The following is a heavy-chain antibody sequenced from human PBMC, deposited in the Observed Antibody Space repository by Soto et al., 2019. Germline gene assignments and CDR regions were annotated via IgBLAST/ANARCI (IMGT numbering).Heavy chain of an antibody. CDR2: ISAYNGNT. Sequence: GASVKVSCKASGYTFTSYGISWVRQAPGQGLEWMGWISAYNGNTNYAQKLQGRVTMTTDTSTSTAYMELRSLRSDDTAVYYCARSYDYSNPLLSRWGLDFDYWGQGTLVTVSS. V-gene: IGHV1-18*01. CDR3: ARSYDYSNPLLSRWGLDFDY. CDR1: GYTFTSYG. D-gene: IGHD4-4*01. J-gene: IGHJ4*02.